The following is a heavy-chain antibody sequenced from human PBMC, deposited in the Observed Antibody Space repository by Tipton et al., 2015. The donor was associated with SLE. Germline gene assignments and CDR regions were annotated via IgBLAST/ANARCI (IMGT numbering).Heavy chain of an antibody. CDR3: ARDWEGRWELHLGIWVY. J-gene: IGHJ4*02. Sequence: TLSLTCTVSGDSIRRHFWSWIRQPPGKGLEWIGNIFYSGRTDYNPSLKSRVTMSLDTSENQFSLKLSSVTAADTAVYYCARDWEGRWELHLGIWVYWGQGTLVTVSS. V-gene: IGHV4-59*11. CDR2: IFYSGRT. CDR1: GDSIRRHF. D-gene: IGHD1-26*01.